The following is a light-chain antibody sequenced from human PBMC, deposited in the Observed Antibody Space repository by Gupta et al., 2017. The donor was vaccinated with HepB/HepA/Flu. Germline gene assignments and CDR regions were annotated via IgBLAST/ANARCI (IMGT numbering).Light chain of an antibody. J-gene: IGLJ2*01. CDR1: SGSLAYNY. V-gene: IGLV6-57*03. CDR2: EDK. Sequence: NFTLTQPHPVTDVTGKTVTISCTRSSGSLAYNYVQWYQQRPGTAPTTVIYEDKDRPSGVPDRFSGSSERSSNSASLTISGLRAEDEADYYCQATNRTSQIFGGGTRLTVL. CDR3: QATNRTSQI.